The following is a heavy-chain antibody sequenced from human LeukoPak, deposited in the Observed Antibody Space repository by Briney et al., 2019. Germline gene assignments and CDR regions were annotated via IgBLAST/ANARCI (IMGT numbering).Heavy chain of an antibody. CDR1: GDSINSLDL. CDR2: MHLSGTT. D-gene: IGHD3-22*01. J-gene: IGHJ4*02. CDR3: EGLVGRYSSGLYYYYFDY. V-gene: IGHV4-4*02. Sequence: SETLSLTCTVSGDSINSLDLWSWVRQPPGKGLEWIGVMHLSGTTHSNPSVKSRVTISIDKSKNQFFLNLSSVTAADTAVYYCEGLVGRYSSGLYYYYFDYWGQGTLVTVYS.